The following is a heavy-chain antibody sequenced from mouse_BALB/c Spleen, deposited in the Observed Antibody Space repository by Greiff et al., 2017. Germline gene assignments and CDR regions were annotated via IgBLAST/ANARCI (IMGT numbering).Heavy chain of an antibody. CDR3: ARVLRHAMDY. D-gene: IGHD1-2*01. J-gene: IGHJ4*01. CDR1: GYAFSSYW. CDR2: IYPGDGDT. V-gene: IGHV1-80*01. Sequence: VQLQQSGAELVRPGSSVKISCKASGYAFSSYWMNWVKQRPGQGLEWIGQIYPGDGDTNYNGKFKGKATLTADKSSSTAYMQLSSLTSEDSAVYFCARVLRHAMDYWGQGTSVTVSS.